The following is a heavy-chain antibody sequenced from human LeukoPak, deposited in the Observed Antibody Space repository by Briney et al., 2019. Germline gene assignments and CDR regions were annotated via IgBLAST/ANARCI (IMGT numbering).Heavy chain of an antibody. CDR2: INSNSGGT. D-gene: IGHD6-19*01. CDR1: GYTFTGYY. CDR3: ARVLFYSSGNKSNRVDY. J-gene: IGHJ4*02. Sequence: ASVKVSCKASGYTFTGYYIHWVRQTPGQGLEWMGWINSNSGGTNSAQKFQGRVTMTRDTSISTAYMELSRLRSDDTAVYYCARVLFYSSGNKSNRVDYWGQGTLVTVSS. V-gene: IGHV1-2*02.